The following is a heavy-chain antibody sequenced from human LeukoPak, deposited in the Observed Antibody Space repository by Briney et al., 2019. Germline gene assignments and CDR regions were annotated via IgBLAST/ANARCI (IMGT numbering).Heavy chain of an antibody. Sequence: PSETLSLTCAVYGGSFSGYYWSWIRQPPGKGLEWIGEINHSGSTNYNPSLKSRVTISVDTSKNQFSLKLSSVTAADTAVYYCARVDYRDYGFFDYWGQGILVTVSS. CDR1: GGSFSGYY. D-gene: IGHD4-17*01. J-gene: IGHJ4*02. V-gene: IGHV4-34*01. CDR2: INHSGST. CDR3: ARVDYRDYGFFDY.